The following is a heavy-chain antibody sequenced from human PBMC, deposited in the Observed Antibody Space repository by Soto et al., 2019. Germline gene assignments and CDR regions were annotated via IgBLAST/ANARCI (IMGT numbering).Heavy chain of an antibody. Sequence: SETLSLTCTVSGGSISSYYWSWIRQPPGKGLEWIGYIYYSGSTNHNPSLKSRVTISVDTSKNQFSLKLSSVTAADTAVYYCARVGGYSSGWYDYWGQGTLVTVSS. CDR3: ARVGGYSSGWYDY. D-gene: IGHD6-19*01. J-gene: IGHJ4*02. V-gene: IGHV4-59*01. CDR1: GGSISSYY. CDR2: IYYSGST.